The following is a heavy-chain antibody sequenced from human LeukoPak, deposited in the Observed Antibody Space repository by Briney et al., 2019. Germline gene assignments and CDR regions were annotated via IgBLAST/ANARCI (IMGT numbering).Heavy chain of an antibody. Sequence: SETLSLTCAVYGGSFSGYYWSWIRQPPGKGLEGIGEINHSGSTNYNPSLKSPVTISVDTSKNPFSLKMRSVTAADTAVYYCARTTEGGYIGYFYYYYMDVWGKGTTVTISS. CDR2: INHSGST. CDR3: ARTTEGGYIGYFYYYYMDV. CDR1: GGSFSGYY. D-gene: IGHD5-18*01. J-gene: IGHJ6*03. V-gene: IGHV4-34*01.